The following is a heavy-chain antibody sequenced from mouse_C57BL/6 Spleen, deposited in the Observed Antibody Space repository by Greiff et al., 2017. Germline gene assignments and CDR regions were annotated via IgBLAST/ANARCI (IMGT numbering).Heavy chain of an antibody. Sequence: QVQLQQPGAELVKPGASVKMSCKASGYTFPSYWLTWVKQTPGQGLDWLGDIYPGNGSTTYNEKFKSTATLTVDTSSSTAYMQLSSLTSEDSAVYYCARNYVSLFAYWGQGTLVTVSA. V-gene: IGHV1-55*01. CDR3: ARNYVSLFAY. CDR1: GYTFPSYW. J-gene: IGHJ3*01. D-gene: IGHD1-1*01. CDR2: IYPGNGST.